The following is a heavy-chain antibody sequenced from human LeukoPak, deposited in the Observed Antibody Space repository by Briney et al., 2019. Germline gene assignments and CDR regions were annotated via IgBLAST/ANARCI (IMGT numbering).Heavy chain of an antibody. CDR2: ISVHHGNT. D-gene: IGHD6-19*01. J-gene: IGHJ4*02. Sequence: ASVKVSCKASVYTFSNYAISWVRHAPGQGLEWMGWISVHHGNTKYAQKLQGRVTMTTDTSTTTAYMELRSLTSDDTAVYFCARVDSRGWSAFDYWGQGTLVTVFS. CDR3: ARVDSRGWSAFDY. CDR1: VYTFSNYA. V-gene: IGHV1-18*01.